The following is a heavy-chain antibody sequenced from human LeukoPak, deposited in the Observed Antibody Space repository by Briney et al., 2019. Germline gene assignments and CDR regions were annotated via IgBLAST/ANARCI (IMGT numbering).Heavy chain of an antibody. CDR2: ISGNGGNT. Sequence: GGSLRLSCAASGFTFSSYAMHWVHQAPGKGLEYVSAISGNGGNTFYANSVKGRFTISRDNSKNTLYLQIGSLRPEDMAVYYCARDSCSGDRCWRYFVNWGQGTLVTVSS. D-gene: IGHD2-15*01. CDR1: GFTFSSYA. CDR3: ARDSCSGDRCWRYFVN. J-gene: IGHJ4*02. V-gene: IGHV3-64*01.